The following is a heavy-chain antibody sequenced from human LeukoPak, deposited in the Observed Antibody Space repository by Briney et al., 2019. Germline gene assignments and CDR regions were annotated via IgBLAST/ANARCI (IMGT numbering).Heavy chain of an antibody. V-gene: IGHV4-30-4*01. J-gene: IGHJ4*02. CDR2: IYYSGST. Sequence: SQTLSLTCTVSGGSISSGDYYWSWIRQPPGKGLEWIGYIYYSGSTYYNPSLKSRVTISVDTSKNQFSLKLSSVTAADTAVYYCARDISGSSRRPGYWGQGTLVTVSS. CDR3: ARDISGSSRRPGY. CDR1: GGSISSGDYY. D-gene: IGHD1-26*01.